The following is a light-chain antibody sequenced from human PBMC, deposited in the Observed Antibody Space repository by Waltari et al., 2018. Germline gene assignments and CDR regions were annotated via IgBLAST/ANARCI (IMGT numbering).Light chain of an antibody. J-gene: IGKJ1*01. CDR2: GAS. CDR3: QQYGRSPGT. CDR1: QSVSSSY. Sequence: ENVLTQSPGTLSLSPGERATLSCRASQSVSSSYLAWYQQKPGQAPRLLIYGASSRATGIPGRFSGSGSGTDFTLTISRLEPEDFAVYYCQQYGRSPGTFGQGTKVEIK. V-gene: IGKV3-20*01.